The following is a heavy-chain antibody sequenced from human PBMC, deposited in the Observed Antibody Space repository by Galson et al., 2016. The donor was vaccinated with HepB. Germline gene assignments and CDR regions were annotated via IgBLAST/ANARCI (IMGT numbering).Heavy chain of an antibody. CDR3: AQEVGWLRFAFGS. V-gene: IGHV3-48*01. J-gene: IGHJ5*01. CDR2: ISSSRNTI. Sequence: SLRLPCAASGFALSSFNMNWVRQTPGKGLEWISYISSSRNTIDYADSVKGRFTISRDDANNSLYLQMNNLSVGDTAIYHCAQEVGWLRFAFGSWGQGTLFTVSS. CDR1: GFALSSFN. D-gene: IGHD5-12*01.